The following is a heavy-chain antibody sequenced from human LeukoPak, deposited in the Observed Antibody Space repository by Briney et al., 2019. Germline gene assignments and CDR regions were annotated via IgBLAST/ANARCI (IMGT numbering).Heavy chain of an antibody. Sequence: SETLSLTCAVYGGSFSGYYWSWIRQPPGKGLELIGEINHSGSTNYNPSLKSRVTISVDTSKNQFSLKLSSVTAADTAVYYCARLSSGWPYYFDYWGQGTLVTVSS. CDR3: ARLSSGWPYYFDY. CDR1: GGSFSGYY. V-gene: IGHV4-34*01. D-gene: IGHD6-19*01. J-gene: IGHJ4*02. CDR2: INHSGST.